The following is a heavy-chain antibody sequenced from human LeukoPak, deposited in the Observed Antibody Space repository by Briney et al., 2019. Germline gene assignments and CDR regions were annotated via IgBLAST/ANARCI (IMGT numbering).Heavy chain of an antibody. CDR3: ARDPYGVEGKNYFDY. D-gene: IGHD4-17*01. CDR2: IYTSGDT. Sequence: SETLSLTCTVSGASISSYDWSWIRQPAGKGLEWIGRIYTSGDTKYNPSLKSRVTMSVDMSKDQVSLKLNSVTAADTAVYYCARDPYGVEGKNYFDYWGQGALVTVPS. V-gene: IGHV4-4*07. CDR1: GASISSYD. J-gene: IGHJ4*02.